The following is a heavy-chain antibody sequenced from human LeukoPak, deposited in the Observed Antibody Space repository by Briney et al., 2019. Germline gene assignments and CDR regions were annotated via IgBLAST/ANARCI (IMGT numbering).Heavy chain of an antibody. D-gene: IGHD6-6*01. CDR1: GGSISSGGFY. J-gene: IGHJ4*02. Sequence: SQTLSLTCTVSGGSISSGGFYWSWIRQPAGKGLEWIGRIYTGGSTNYTPSLKSRVTISVDTSKNQFSLKLNSVTAADTAVYYCVRASAYSSSSGLGYWGQGTLVTVSS. CDR3: VRASAYSSSSGLGY. CDR2: IYTGGST. V-gene: IGHV4-61*02.